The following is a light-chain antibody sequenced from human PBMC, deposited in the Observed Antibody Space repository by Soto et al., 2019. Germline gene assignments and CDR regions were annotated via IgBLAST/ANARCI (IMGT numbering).Light chain of an antibody. CDR2: DAS. V-gene: IGKV3-11*01. CDR3: QQRSKWPIT. Sequence: EIVLTQSPATLSLSPGERATLSCRASQSVSSNLAWYQQKPGQAPRLLIYDASNRATGIPARFSGSGSGTDFTLTISSLEPEDFAVYYCQQRSKWPITFGQGTRLEMK. J-gene: IGKJ5*01. CDR1: QSVSSN.